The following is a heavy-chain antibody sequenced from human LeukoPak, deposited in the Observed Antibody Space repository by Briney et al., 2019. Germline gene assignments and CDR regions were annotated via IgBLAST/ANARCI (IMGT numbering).Heavy chain of an antibody. CDR2: INHSGST. V-gene: IGHV4-34*01. J-gene: IGHJ5*02. D-gene: IGHD6-19*01. CDR3: ARGRGWRNWFDP. CDR1: GGSFSGYY. Sequence: SETLSLICAVYGGSFSGYYWSWIRQPPGKGLGWIGEINHSGSTNYNPSLKSRVTISVDTSKNQFSLKLSSVTAADTAVYYCARGRGWRNWFDPWGQGTLVTVSS.